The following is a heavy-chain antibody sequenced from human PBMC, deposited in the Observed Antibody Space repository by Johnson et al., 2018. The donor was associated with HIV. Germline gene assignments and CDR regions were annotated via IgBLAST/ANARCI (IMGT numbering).Heavy chain of an antibody. CDR3: ARDRGSSSSWMLFDI. J-gene: IGHJ3*02. V-gene: IGHV3-30-3*01. CDR1: GFIFSSYS. D-gene: IGHD6-6*01. CDR2: ISYDGSNK. Sequence: QVQLVESGGGVVQPGRSLGLSCAASGFIFSSYSMHWVRQAPGKGLEWVAVISYDGSNKHYADSVKGRFTLSRDNSKNTLYLQMNSLRAEDTAVYYCARDRGSSSSWMLFDIWGQGTMVTVSS.